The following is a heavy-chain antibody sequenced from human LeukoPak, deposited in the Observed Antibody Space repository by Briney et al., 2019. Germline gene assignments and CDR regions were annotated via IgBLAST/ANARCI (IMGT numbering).Heavy chain of an antibody. Sequence: GGSLRLSCAASGFIFSDYAMHWVRQAPGKGLQYVSAISTDGRGTYYANSVKGRFTISRDNSKNTLYLQMGSLRVEDMAVYYCAKKMPGSAVPVADWGQGTLVTVSS. D-gene: IGHD2-2*01. CDR3: AKKMPGSAVPVAD. V-gene: IGHV3-64*01. J-gene: IGHJ4*02. CDR2: ISTDGRGT. CDR1: GFIFSDYA.